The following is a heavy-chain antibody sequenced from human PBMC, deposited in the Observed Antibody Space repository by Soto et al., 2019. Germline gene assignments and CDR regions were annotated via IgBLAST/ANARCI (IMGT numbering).Heavy chain of an antibody. J-gene: IGHJ4*02. V-gene: IGHV1-18*04. CDR1: VYTFTSYG. CDR3: ARGHCSSTNCYTAVDY. D-gene: IGHD2-2*02. Sequence: XSLKVSCKASVYTFTSYGIIWVRQAPGQGLEWMGWISAYNGNTNYPQKLQGRVTMTTDTSTSTAYMELRSLRSDDTAVYYCARGHCSSTNCYTAVDYWGQGNLFTVSS. CDR2: ISAYNGNT.